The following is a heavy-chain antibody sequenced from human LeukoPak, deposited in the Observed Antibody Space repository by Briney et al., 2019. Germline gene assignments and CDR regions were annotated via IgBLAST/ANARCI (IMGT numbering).Heavy chain of an antibody. CDR3: ARQRGSGWYVGNWFDP. D-gene: IGHD6-19*01. J-gene: IGHJ5*02. CDR2: INTDGTVT. V-gene: IGHV3-74*01. Sequence: PGGSLRLSCAASGFTFSKYWMLWVRQAPGKGLESVSRINTDGTVTTYADSVKGRFTISRDNAKNSLYLQMNSLRAEDTAVYYCARQRGSGWYVGNWFDPWGQGTLVTVSS. CDR1: GFTFSKYW.